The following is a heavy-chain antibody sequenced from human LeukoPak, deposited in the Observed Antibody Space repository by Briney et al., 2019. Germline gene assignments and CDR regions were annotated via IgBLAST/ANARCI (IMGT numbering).Heavy chain of an antibody. CDR2: IRYDGSNK. CDR3: AKDGYSSSWYIAFDI. Sequence: GGSLRLSCAASGFTFSSYGMHWVRQAPGKGLEWVAFIRYDGSNKYYADSVKGRFTISRDNSKNTLYLQMNSLRAEDTAVYYCAKDGYSSSWYIAFDIWGQGTMVTVSS. V-gene: IGHV3-30*02. D-gene: IGHD6-13*01. J-gene: IGHJ3*02. CDR1: GFTFSSYG.